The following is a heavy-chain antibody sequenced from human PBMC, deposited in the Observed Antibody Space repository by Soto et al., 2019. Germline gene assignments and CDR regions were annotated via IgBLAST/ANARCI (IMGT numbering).Heavy chain of an antibody. Sequence: GESLKISCKGSGYSFTSYRISWVRQMPGKGLEWVGRIDPSDSYTNYSPSFQGHVTISADKSISTAYLQWSSLKASDTAMYYCARLPPSYGYGWASYYGMDAWAKAPRSPSP. CDR1: GYSFTSYR. D-gene: IGHD3-16*01. J-gene: IGHJ6*02. CDR2: IDPSDSYT. CDR3: ARLPPSYGYGWASYYGMDA. V-gene: IGHV5-10-1*01.